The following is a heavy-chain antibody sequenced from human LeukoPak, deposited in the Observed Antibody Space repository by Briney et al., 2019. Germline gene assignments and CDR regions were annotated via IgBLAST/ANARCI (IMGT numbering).Heavy chain of an antibody. V-gene: IGHV3-30*03. Sequence: SGGSLRLSCAASGFTFSSYGMHWVRQAPGKGLEWVAVISYDGSNKYYVDSVKGRFTISRDNSKNTLYLQMNSLRAEDTAVYYCAMKGDSIAARRGYNYWGQGTLVTVSS. CDR2: ISYDGSNK. J-gene: IGHJ4*02. CDR3: AMKGDSIAARRGYNY. CDR1: GFTFSSYG. D-gene: IGHD6-6*01.